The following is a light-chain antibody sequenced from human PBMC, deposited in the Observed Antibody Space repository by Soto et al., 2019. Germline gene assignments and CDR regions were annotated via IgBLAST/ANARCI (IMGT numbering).Light chain of an antibody. CDR3: QQFVSSPPMFT. Sequence: ENVLTQSPGTLSLSPGERATLSCRASQSVSSSYLAWYQQKPGQAPSLLIYGASSRATGIPDRFSGSGSGTDFTLTISRLEPEDFAIYYCQQFVSSPPMFTFGQGTKPEIK. CDR1: QSVSSSY. J-gene: IGKJ2*01. V-gene: IGKV3-20*01. CDR2: GAS.